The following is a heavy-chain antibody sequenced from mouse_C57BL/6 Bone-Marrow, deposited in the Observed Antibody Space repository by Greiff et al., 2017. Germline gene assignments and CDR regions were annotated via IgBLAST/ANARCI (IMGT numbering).Heavy chain of an antibody. CDR3: ARSYYSWYFDV. CDR2: IDPSDSYT. V-gene: IGHV1-59*01. D-gene: IGHD2-10*01. J-gene: IGHJ1*03. CDR1: GYTFTSYW. Sequence: VQLQQPGAELVRPGTSVKLSCKASGYTFTSYWMHWVKQRPGQGLEWIGVIDPSDSYTNYNQKFKGKATLTVDTSSSTAYMQLSSLTSEDSAVXYCARSYYSWYFDVWGTGTTVTVSS.